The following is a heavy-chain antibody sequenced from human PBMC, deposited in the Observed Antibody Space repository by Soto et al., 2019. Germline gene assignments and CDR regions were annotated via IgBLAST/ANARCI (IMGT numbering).Heavy chain of an antibody. CDR2: IRGSGGGT. CDR3: AKDGYSYRYPSYFDY. V-gene: IGHV3-23*01. D-gene: IGHD5-18*01. CDR1: GFTFSSYA. J-gene: IGHJ4*02. Sequence: EVQLLDSGGGLVQPGGALRLSCAASGFTFSSYAMSWVRQSPGKGLEWVSGIRGSGGGTYYADSVKGRLTISRDNSKNTLYLQMNSLRAKDTAVYYCAKDGYSYRYPSYFDYWGQGTLVPV.